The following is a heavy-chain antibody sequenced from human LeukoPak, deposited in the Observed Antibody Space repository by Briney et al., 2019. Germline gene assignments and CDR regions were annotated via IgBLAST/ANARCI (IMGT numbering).Heavy chain of an antibody. CDR1: GCTFSSYA. CDR3: ARAAGDNWFAP. J-gene: IGHJ5*02. V-gene: IGHV1-69*05. Sequence: SVKVSCKASGCTFSSYAISWVRQAPGQGLEWLGGISAIVGTANYAQKFQGRVTITTDESTSPAYMEPSSLRSEDTADCYCARAAGDNWFAPWGQGKLGTVSS. D-gene: IGHD3-10*01. CDR2: ISAIVGTA.